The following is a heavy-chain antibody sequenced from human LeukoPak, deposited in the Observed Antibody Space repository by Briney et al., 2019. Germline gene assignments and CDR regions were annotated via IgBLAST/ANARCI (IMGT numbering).Heavy chain of an antibody. CDR2: INHSGST. D-gene: IGHD2-8*01. J-gene: IGHJ3*02. CDR1: GGSFSGYY. CDR3: ARGRLSIVLMVYGRAFDI. Sequence: SETLSLTCAVYGGSFSGYYWSWIRQPPGKGLEWIGEINHSGSTNYNPSLKSRVTISVDTSKNQFSLKLSSVTAADTAVYYCARGRLSIVLMVYGRAFDIWGQGTMVTVSS. V-gene: IGHV4-34*01.